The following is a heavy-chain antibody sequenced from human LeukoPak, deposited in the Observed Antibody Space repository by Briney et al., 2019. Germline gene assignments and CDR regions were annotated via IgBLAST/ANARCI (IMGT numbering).Heavy chain of an antibody. CDR1: GGSISSYY. V-gene: IGHV4-59*01. Sequence: PSETLSLTCTVSGGSISSYYWSWIRQPPGKGLEWIGYIYYSGSTNYNPSLKSRVTISVDTSKNQFSLKLSSVTAADTALYFCARGYLRFGPYFCCYCYSYWFDPWGQGTLVTVSS. J-gene: IGHJ5*02. D-gene: IGHD2-21*02. CDR3: ARGYLRFGPYFCCYCYSYWFDP. CDR2: IYYSGST.